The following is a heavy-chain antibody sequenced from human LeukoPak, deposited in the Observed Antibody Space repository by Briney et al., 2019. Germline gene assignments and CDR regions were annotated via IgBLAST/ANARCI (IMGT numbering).Heavy chain of an antibody. J-gene: IGHJ6*02. CDR3: TRRPMDSSSFLGDYYYGMDV. Sequence: PGGSLKLSCAASGFTFSGSAMHWVRQASGKGLEWVGRIRSKANSYATAYAASVKGRFTISRDDSKNTAYLQMNSLKTEDTAVYYCTRRPMDSSSFLGDYYYGMDVWGQGTTVTVSS. CDR2: IRSKANSYAT. V-gene: IGHV3-73*01. D-gene: IGHD6-6*01. CDR1: GFTFSGSA.